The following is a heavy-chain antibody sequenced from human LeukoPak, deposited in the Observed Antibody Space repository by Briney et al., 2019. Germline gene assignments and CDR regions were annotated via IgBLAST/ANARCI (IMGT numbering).Heavy chain of an antibody. D-gene: IGHD2-21*02. CDR1: GFPFSSYA. CDR3: AKDKDTPATAQPQRGYFES. J-gene: IGHJ4*02. V-gene: IGHV3-23*01. CDR2: FSSGGGST. Sequence: GGSLRLSCAASGFPFSSYAMSWVRQAPGKGLEWVSGFSSGGGSTYYADSVKGRFTISRDNSKNTVDLQMNSLRAEDTAVYFCAKDKDTPATAQPQRGYFESWGQGTLVTVSS.